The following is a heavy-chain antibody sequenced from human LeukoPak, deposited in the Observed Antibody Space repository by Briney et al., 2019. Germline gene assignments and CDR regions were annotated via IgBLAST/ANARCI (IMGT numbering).Heavy chain of an antibody. CDR3: AKPRIAAYFDY. CDR1: GFTFSSYS. J-gene: IGHJ4*02. V-gene: IGHV3-21*01. Sequence: GGSLRLSCAASGFTFSSYSMNWVRQAPGKGLEWVSSISSSSSYIYYADSVKGRFTISRDNAKNSLYLQMNSLRAEDTAVYYCAKPRIAAYFDYWGQGTLVTVSS. D-gene: IGHD1-14*01. CDR2: ISSSSSYI.